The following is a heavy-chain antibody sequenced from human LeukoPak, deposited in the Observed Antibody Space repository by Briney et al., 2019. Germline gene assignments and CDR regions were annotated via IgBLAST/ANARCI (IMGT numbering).Heavy chain of an antibody. CDR1: GFTFSSYD. Sequence: PGGSLRLSCAASGFTFSSYDINWVRQAPGKGLEWVSYISSKGTTIYYADSVKGRFTISRGNAKSSLYLQMNSLRDEDTAVYYCARVGYYEGYFDYWGQGTLVTVSS. CDR3: ARVGYYEGYFDY. D-gene: IGHD3-22*01. V-gene: IGHV3-48*02. J-gene: IGHJ4*02. CDR2: ISSKGTTI.